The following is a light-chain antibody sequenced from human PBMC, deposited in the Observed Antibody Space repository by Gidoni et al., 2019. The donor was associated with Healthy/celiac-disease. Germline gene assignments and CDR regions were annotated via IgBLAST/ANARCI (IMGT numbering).Light chain of an antibody. Sequence: DIQMTQSPSSLSASVGNSVTITCRASQSSSSYLHWYQQKPGKAPKLLIYAASSLQSGVPSRFSGSGSGTDFTLTISSLQPEDFATYYCQQSYSTPRTFGQGTKVEIK. CDR3: QQSYSTPRT. V-gene: IGKV1-39*01. J-gene: IGKJ1*01. CDR2: AAS. CDR1: QSSSSY.